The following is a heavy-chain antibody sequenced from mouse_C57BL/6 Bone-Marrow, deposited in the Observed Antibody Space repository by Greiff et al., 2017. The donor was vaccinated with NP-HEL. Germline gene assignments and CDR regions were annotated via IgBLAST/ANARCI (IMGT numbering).Heavy chain of an antibody. V-gene: IGHV14-4*01. CDR1: GFNIKDDY. J-gene: IGHJ3*01. D-gene: IGHD2-3*01. CDR3: TTGGYSWFAY. CDR2: IDPENGDT. Sequence: EVQLQQSGAELVRPGASVKLSCTASGFNIKDDYMHWVKQRPEQGLEWIGWIDPENGDTEYASKFQGKAPFTADTSSNTAYPQLSSMTSEDTAVYYCTTGGYSWFAYWGQGTLVTVSA.